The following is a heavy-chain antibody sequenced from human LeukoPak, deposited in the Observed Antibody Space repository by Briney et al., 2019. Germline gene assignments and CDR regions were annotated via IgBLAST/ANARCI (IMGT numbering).Heavy chain of an antibody. D-gene: IGHD6-13*01. V-gene: IGHV4-34*01. Sequence: SETLSLTCAVYGGSFSGYYWSWIRQPPGKGLEWIGEINHSGSTNYNPSLKSRVTISVDRSKNQFSLKLSSVTAADTAVYYCARGPTKPGIAPAGAADYWGQGTLVTVSS. CDR1: GGSFSGYY. CDR2: INHSGST. J-gene: IGHJ4*02. CDR3: ARGPTKPGIAPAGAADY.